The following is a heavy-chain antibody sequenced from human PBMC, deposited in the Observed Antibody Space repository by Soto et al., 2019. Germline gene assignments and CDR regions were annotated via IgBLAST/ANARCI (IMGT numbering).Heavy chain of an antibody. J-gene: IGHJ3*02. CDR3: AVELGIYAFDI. D-gene: IGHD7-27*01. CDR1: GFTFSSYA. CDR2: ISYDGSNK. V-gene: IGHV3-30*04. Sequence: GGSLRLSCAASGFTFSSYAMHWVRQAPGKGLEWVAVISYDGSNKYYADSVKGRFTISRDNSKNTLYLQMNSLRAEDTAVYYCAVELGIYAFDIWGQGTMVTVSS.